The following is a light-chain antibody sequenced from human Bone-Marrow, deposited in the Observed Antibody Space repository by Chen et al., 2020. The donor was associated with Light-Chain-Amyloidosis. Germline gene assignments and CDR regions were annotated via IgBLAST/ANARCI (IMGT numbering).Light chain of an antibody. J-gene: IGLJ3*02. CDR3: QVWDRSSDRPV. CDR2: DDR. Sequence: SYVLTQPSSVSVAPGHTATIPCGGNNIGYTSVHWYQQTPGQAPLLVVYDDRDRPSGIPERLSGSNSGNTATLTISRVEAGEDADYYCQVWDRSSDRPVFGGGTKLTVL. V-gene: IGLV3-21*02. CDR1: NIGYTS.